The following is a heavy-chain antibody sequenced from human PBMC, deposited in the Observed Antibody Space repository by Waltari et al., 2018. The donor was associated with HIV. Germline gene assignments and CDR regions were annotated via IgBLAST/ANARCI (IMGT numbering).Heavy chain of an antibody. V-gene: IGHV7-4-1*02. CDR2: IDTNTGNP. D-gene: IGHD3-16*01. CDR1: GYTFTRHT. J-gene: IGHJ6*02. CDR3: ARKMIRPVPAMDA. Sequence: QVQLVQSGSELKKPGASVKVSCKASGYTFTRHTINWVRQAHGQGLEWLGWIDTNTGNPTSAQGLTGRFVLSLDTSVSTAYLHINSLKAEDTAVYYCARKMIRPVPAMDAWGQGTTVTVSS.